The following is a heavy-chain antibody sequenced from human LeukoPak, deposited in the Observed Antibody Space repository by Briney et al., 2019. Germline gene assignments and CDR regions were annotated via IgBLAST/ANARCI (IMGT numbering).Heavy chain of an antibody. Sequence: SETLSLTCTVSGGPISSYYWSWIRQPPGKGLEWIGYIYYSGSTNYNPSLKSRVTISVDTSKNQFSLKLSSVTTADTAVYYCARDRPNWNSGEYYMDVWGKGTTVTVSS. D-gene: IGHD1-7*01. CDR2: IYYSGST. J-gene: IGHJ6*03. V-gene: IGHV4-59*01. CDR3: ARDRPNWNSGEYYMDV. CDR1: GGPISSYY.